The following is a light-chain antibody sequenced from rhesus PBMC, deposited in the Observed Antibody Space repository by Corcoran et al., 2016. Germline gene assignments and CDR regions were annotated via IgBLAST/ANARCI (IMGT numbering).Light chain of an antibody. V-gene: IGKV1-25*01. CDR2: TAS. CDR3: QQHNSYPLT. CDR1: QGISSY. Sequence: DIQMTQSPSSLSASVGDRVTITCRASQGISSYLAWYQQKPGKAPKLLIYTASTLQSGVPSRFGGSGSGTDFTLTISSLQPEDFATYYCQQHNSYPLTFGGGTKVELK. J-gene: IGKJ4*01.